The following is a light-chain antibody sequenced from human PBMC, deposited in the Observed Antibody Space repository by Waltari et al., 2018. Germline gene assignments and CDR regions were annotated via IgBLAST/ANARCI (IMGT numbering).Light chain of an antibody. CDR3: ATWDDSLNGPV. CDR2: NNH. Sequence: QSVLTQPPSASGTPGQRVTISCSGSSSNIGSNTVNWYQQLPGTAPTLLLYNNHQRPPGVPDRFSGSKSGTSASLAISGLQSEDEADYYCATWDDSLNGPVFGGGTKLTVL. J-gene: IGLJ3*02. V-gene: IGLV1-44*01. CDR1: SSNIGSNT.